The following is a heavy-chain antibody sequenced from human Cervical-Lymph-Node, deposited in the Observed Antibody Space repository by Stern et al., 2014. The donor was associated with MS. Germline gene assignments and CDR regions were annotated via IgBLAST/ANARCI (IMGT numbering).Heavy chain of an antibody. CDR2: ISSSSSTK. D-gene: IGHD6-6*01. Sequence: VQLVESGGGLVQPGGSLRLSCAASGFTFGTYSMNWVRQAPGKLLEWVSYISSSSSTKYYADSVKGRITISRDNAKNSLYLQMNSLRAEDTAVYYCAREYSSSSGKGMDYWGQGTLVIVSS. CDR1: GFTFGTYS. J-gene: IGHJ4*02. V-gene: IGHV3-48*01. CDR3: AREYSSSSGKGMDY.